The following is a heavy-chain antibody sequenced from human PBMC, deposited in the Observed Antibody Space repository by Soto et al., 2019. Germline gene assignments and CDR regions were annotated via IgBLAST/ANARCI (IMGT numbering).Heavy chain of an antibody. V-gene: IGHV4-39*01. CDR2: IYYSGST. Sequence: SETLSLTCTVSGGSISSSSYYWGWIRQPPGKGLEWIGSIYYSGSTYYNPSLKGRVTISVDTSKNQFSLKLSSVTAADTAVYYCARLCGGDCYSNFDYWGQGTLVTVSS. J-gene: IGHJ4*02. CDR3: ARLCGGDCYSNFDY. D-gene: IGHD2-21*02. CDR1: GGSISSSSYY.